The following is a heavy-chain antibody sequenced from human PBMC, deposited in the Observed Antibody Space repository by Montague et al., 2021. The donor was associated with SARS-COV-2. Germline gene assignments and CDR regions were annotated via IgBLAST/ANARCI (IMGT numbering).Heavy chain of an antibody. CDR2: INYDGGI. Sequence: SETLSLTCAVYAGSMRGEHWRSWVRHPPGKRLAWIGVINYDGGINYTPSLKGRASMSIDMSGNQFSLQLTSVTAADTAVYYCARALPFGRQPLDTWGQGTLVTVSS. J-gene: IGHJ5*02. CDR3: ARALPFGRQPLDT. D-gene: IGHD2-15*01. CDR1: AGSMRGEHW. V-gene: IGHV4-4*02.